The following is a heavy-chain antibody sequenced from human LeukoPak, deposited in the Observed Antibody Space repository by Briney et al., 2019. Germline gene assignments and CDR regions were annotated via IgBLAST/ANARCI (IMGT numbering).Heavy chain of an antibody. Sequence: GGSLRLSCAASGFIFSNYWMHWVRQAPGKGPVWVSRIKADGSTITYADSVKGRFTISRDNAMDTLYLQMDSLGAEDTAVYYCAKDLVVDCSSTSCFYFDYWGQGTLVTVSS. D-gene: IGHD2-2*01. CDR1: GFIFSNYW. J-gene: IGHJ4*02. CDR3: AKDLVVDCSSTSCFYFDY. V-gene: IGHV3-74*01. CDR2: IKADGSTI.